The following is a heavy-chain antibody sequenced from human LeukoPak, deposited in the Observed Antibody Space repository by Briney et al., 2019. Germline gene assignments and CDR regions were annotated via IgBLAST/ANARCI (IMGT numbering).Heavy chain of an antibody. V-gene: IGHV4-59*11. D-gene: IGHD6-19*01. Sequence: SETLSLTCTVSGGSISSHYWSWVRQPPGKGLEWIGYIYYTGSTNYNPSLKSRVTISVDTSKNQFSLKLSSVTAADTAVYYCARGGWSKDYWGQGTLVTVSS. J-gene: IGHJ4*02. CDR1: GGSISSHY. CDR2: IYYTGST. CDR3: ARGGWSKDY.